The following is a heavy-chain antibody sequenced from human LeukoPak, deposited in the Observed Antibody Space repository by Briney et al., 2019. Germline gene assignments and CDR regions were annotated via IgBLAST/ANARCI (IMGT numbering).Heavy chain of an antibody. CDR3: ARGLQGWFDP. CDR1: GFTFSSYW. V-gene: IGHV3-7*01. Sequence: PGGPLRLSCAAPGFTFSSYWMSWVRQAPGKGLEWVANIKQDGSEKYYVDSVKGRFTISRDNAKNSLYLQMNSLRAEDTAVYYCARGLQGWFDPWGQGTLVTVSS. D-gene: IGHD5-24*01. J-gene: IGHJ5*02. CDR2: IKQDGSEK.